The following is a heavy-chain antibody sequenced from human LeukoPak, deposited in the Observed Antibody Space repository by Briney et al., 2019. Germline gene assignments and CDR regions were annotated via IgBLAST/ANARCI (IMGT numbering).Heavy chain of an antibody. CDR3: AKDLDYSGYDYHFDY. Sequence: GGSLRLSCAAAGFTFSSYAMSWVRQAPGKGLVWVSAISGSGGSTYYADSVKGRFTISRDNSKNTLYLQMNSLRAEDTAVYYCAKDLDYSGYDYHFDYWGQGTLVTVSS. J-gene: IGHJ4*02. V-gene: IGHV3-23*01. D-gene: IGHD5-12*01. CDR2: ISGSGGST. CDR1: GFTFSSYA.